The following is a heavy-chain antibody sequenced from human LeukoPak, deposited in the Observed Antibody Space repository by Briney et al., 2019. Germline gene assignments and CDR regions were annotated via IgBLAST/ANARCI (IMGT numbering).Heavy chain of an antibody. Sequence: GGSLRLSCKASGFTFGDYAMSWVRQAPGRGLEWVGFIRSKAYGGTTEYAASVKGRFTISRDDSKSIAYLQMNSLKSEDTAVYYCTRDIGCSSTSCYIWNYYYYYMDVWDKGTTVTVSS. CDR2: IRSKAYGGTT. CDR1: GFTFGDYA. V-gene: IGHV3-49*04. J-gene: IGHJ6*03. D-gene: IGHD2-2*02. CDR3: TRDIGCSSTSCYIWNYYYYYMDV.